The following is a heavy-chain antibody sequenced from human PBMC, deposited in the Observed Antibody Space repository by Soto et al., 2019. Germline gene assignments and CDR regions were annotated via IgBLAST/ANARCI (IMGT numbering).Heavy chain of an antibody. Sequence: SETLSLTCTVSGGSMSSGHYYWSWVRQPPGKGLEWIAYIYDTGSAYYNPSLKSRVTISVDRSKNQFSLKVSSVTAADTAVYYCGRCDYDPDYGIDVWGQGTTVT. CDR2: IYDTGSA. V-gene: IGHV4-30-4*01. D-gene: IGHD3-22*01. J-gene: IGHJ6*02. CDR1: GGSMSSGHYY. CDR3: GRCDYDPDYGIDV.